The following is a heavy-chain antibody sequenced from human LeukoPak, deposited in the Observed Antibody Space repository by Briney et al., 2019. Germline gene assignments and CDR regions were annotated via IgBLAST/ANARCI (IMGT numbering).Heavy chain of an antibody. CDR1: GIIVSSNY. D-gene: IGHD6-19*01. Sequence: GGSLRLSCAASGIIVSSNYMGWVRQAPGKGLEWVSVIYSGGDTYYAGSVKGRFTISRDNSKNMIYLEMTSLKAEGTAVYYCAKERNLEIAVAGTIFDTWGQGTLVTVSS. CDR3: AKERNLEIAVAGTIFDT. V-gene: IGHV3-66*01. J-gene: IGHJ4*02. CDR2: IYSGGDT.